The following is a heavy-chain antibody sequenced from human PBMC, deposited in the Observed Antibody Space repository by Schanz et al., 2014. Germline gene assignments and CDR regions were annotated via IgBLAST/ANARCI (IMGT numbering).Heavy chain of an antibody. CDR2: ISSSGGHI. J-gene: IGHJ4*02. Sequence: VESGGGLVRPGGSLRLSCSGFTVSAYSANWVRQAPGKGLEWVSSISSSGGHIYYADSVKGRFTITRDNSKNSLYLQMNSLRAEDTAVYYCARGRTGSHPLTFAYWGQGTLVTVSS. CDR1: GFTVSAYS. V-gene: IGHV3-21*01. D-gene: IGHD1-26*01. CDR3: ARGRTGSHPLTFAY.